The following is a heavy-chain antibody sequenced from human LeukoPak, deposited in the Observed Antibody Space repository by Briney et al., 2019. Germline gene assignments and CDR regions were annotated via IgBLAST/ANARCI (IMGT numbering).Heavy chain of an antibody. CDR1: GFTFSSYG. V-gene: IGHV3-33*01. J-gene: IGHJ6*02. CDR2: IWYDGSNK. D-gene: IGHD2-15*01. CDR3: ARDKAYCSGGSCYPTRSYYYYGMDV. Sequence: GGSLRLSCAASGFTFSSYGMHWVRQAPGKGLEWVAVIWYDGSNKYYADSVKGRFTISRDNSKNTLYLQMNSLRAEDTAVYYCARDKAYCSGGSCYPTRSYYYYGMDVWGQGTTVTVSS.